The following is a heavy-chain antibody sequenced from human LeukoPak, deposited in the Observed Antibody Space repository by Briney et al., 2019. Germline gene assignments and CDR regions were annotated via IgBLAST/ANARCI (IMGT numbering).Heavy chain of an antibody. V-gene: IGHV3-11*01. CDR1: GFRFSDYY. D-gene: IGHD3-10*01. Sequence: PGGSLRLSCAASGFRFSDYYMSWIRQAPGKGLEWVSDISDSSSTIHYADSVNGRFTISRDNAKNSPYLQMNSLRAEDTAVYYCARERGYGSGTFDYWGQGIQVTTSS. J-gene: IGHJ4*02. CDR2: ISDSSSTI. CDR3: ARERGYGSGTFDY.